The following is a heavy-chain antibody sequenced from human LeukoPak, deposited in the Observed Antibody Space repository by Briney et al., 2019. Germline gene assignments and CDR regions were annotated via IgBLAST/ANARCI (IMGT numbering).Heavy chain of an antibody. J-gene: IGHJ4*02. V-gene: IGHV3-23*01. Sequence: GGSLRLSCAASGLTFSTFAMIWVRQPPGKGLEWVSSIFPSGGEIHYADSVRGRFTISRDNSKSTLSLQMNSLRAEDMAIYYCATYRQVLLPFESWGQGTLVTVSS. CDR1: GLTFSTFA. CDR2: IFPSGGEI. CDR3: ATYRQVLLPFES. D-gene: IGHD2-8*02.